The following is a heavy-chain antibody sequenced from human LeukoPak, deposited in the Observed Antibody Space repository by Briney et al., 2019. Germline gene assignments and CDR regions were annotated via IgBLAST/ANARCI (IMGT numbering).Heavy chain of an antibody. CDR1: GGSISSYY. CDR3: ASSRVGATPFDY. D-gene: IGHD1-26*01. CDR2: IYYSGST. Sequence: SETLSLTCTVSGGSISSYYWSWIRQPPGKGLEWIGYIYYSGSTNYNPSLKSRVTISVDTSKNQFSLKLSSVTAADTAVYYCASSRVGATPFDYWGQGTLVTVPS. J-gene: IGHJ4*02. V-gene: IGHV4-59*01.